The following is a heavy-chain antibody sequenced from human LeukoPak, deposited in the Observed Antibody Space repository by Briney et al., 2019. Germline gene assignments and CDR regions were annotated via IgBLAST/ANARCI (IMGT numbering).Heavy chain of an antibody. CDR3: ARGLYYYDSSAEYYYMDV. CDR2: MNPNSGNT. D-gene: IGHD3-22*01. J-gene: IGHJ6*03. Sequence: ASVKVSCKASGYTFTSYDINWVRQATGQGLEWMGWMNPNSGNTGYAQNFRGRDTMTRNTSISTAYMELSSLRSEDTAVYYCARGLYYYDSSAEYYYMDVWGKGTTVTVSS. V-gene: IGHV1-8*01. CDR1: GYTFTSYD.